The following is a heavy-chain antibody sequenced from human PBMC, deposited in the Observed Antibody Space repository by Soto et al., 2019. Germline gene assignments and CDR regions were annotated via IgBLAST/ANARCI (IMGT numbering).Heavy chain of an antibody. Sequence: EVQLVESGGGLVQPGRSLRLSCAASGFTFDDYAMHWVRQAPGKGLEWVSGISWNSGSIGSADSVKGRFTISRDNAKYYLYLQMNSLRAEDADLYYYAKDSVHSDSSGYITGAFDYWGQGTLVTVSS. J-gene: IGHJ4*02. D-gene: IGHD3-22*01. CDR1: GFTFDDYA. CDR3: AKDSVHSDSSGYITGAFDY. V-gene: IGHV3-9*01. CDR2: ISWNSGSI.